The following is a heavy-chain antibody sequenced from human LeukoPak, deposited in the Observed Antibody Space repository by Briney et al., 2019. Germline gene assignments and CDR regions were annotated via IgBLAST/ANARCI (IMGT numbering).Heavy chain of an antibody. Sequence: SETLSLTCSVSGASINIYYWSWIRQPAGKGPEWIGRIYTSGSTNYNPSLKSRVTISVDTSKNQFSLKLSSVTAADTAVYYCAGNYYGSGSYYSEDRYWGQGTLVTVSS. CDR1: GASINIYY. CDR2: IYTSGST. D-gene: IGHD3-10*01. CDR3: AGNYYGSGSYYSEDRY. J-gene: IGHJ4*02. V-gene: IGHV4-4*07.